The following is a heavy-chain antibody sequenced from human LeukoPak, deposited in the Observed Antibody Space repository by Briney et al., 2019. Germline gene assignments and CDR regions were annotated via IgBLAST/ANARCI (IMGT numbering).Heavy chain of an antibody. D-gene: IGHD6-13*01. J-gene: IGHJ4*02. V-gene: IGHV3-23*01. CDR1: GFTFSSYA. CDR2: ISGSGGST. Sequence: GGSLRLSCAAAGFTFSSYAMSWVRQAPGKGLEWVSAISGSGGSTYYADSVKGRFTISRDNSKNTLYLQMNSLRAEDTAVYYCAKDLYSSSWYYFDYWGQGTLVTVSS. CDR3: AKDLYSSSWYYFDY.